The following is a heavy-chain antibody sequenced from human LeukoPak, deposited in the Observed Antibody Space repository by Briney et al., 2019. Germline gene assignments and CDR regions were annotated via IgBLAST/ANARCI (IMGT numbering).Heavy chain of an antibody. V-gene: IGHV1-69*05. Sequence: GASVKVSCKASGGTFSSYAISWVRQAPGQGLEWMGGIIPIFGTANYAQKFQGRVTITTDESTSTAYMELSSLRSEGTAVYYCARVYSSSSGLPNNWFDPWGQGTLVTVSS. D-gene: IGHD6-6*01. CDR2: IIPIFGTA. J-gene: IGHJ5*02. CDR3: ARVYSSSSGLPNNWFDP. CDR1: GGTFSSYA.